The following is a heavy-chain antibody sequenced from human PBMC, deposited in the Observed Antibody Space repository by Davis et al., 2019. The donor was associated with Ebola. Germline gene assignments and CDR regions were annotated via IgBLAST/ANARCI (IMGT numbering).Heavy chain of an antibody. V-gene: IGHV4-38-2*02. Sequence: SETLSLTCTVSGGSISSGYYWGWIRQPPGKGLEWIGSIYHSGSTYYNPSLKSRVTISVDTSKNQFSLKLSSVTAADTAVYYCARPVGVYYHYFDYWGQGTLVTVSS. CDR1: GGSISSGYY. CDR2: IYHSGST. CDR3: ARPVGVYYHYFDY. D-gene: IGHD1-26*01. J-gene: IGHJ4*02.